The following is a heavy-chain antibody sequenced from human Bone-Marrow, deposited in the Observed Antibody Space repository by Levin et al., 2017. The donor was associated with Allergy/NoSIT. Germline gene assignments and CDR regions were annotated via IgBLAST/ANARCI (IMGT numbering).Heavy chain of an antibody. D-gene: IGHD6-13*01. Sequence: PGGSLRLSCAASGFTFSPYDMHWVRQATGKGLEWVSSIGSGGDTYYADSVKGRFTISREDGENSLYLQMDSLRAGDMAVYFCARGSQYASSCHSGPFFWFDPWGQGTPVIVSS. V-gene: IGHV3-13*04. J-gene: IGHJ5*02. CDR3: ARGSQYASSCHSGPFFWFDP. CDR2: IGSGGDT. CDR1: GFTFSPYD.